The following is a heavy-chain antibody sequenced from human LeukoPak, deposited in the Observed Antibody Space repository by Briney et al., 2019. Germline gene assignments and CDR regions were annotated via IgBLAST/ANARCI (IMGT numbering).Heavy chain of an antibody. J-gene: IGHJ6*03. Sequence: SVKVSCKASGGTFSSYPVSWVRQAPGQGLEWMGGIIPIFGTANYAQKFQDRLTITADKSTNTAYMKLSSLRSEDTAVYYCARVGGNWNDRGYYYYYMDVWGKGTTVTVSS. V-gene: IGHV1-69*06. CDR3: ARVGGNWNDRGYYYYYMDV. CDR2: IIPIFGTA. D-gene: IGHD1-1*01. CDR1: GGTFSSYP.